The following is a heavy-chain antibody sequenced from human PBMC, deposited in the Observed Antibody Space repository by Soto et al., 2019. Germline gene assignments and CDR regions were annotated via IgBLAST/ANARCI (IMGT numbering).Heavy chain of an antibody. CDR2: IRSKANSYAT. J-gene: IGHJ6*03. CDR1: GFTFSGSA. V-gene: IGHV3-73*01. CDR3: TRPPLSSTSPNGAYYYYMDV. D-gene: IGHD2-2*01. Sequence: EVQLVESGGGLVQPGGSLKLSCAASGFTFSGSAMHWVRQASGKGLEWVGRIRSKANSYATAYAASVKGRFTISRDDSKNTAYLQMNSLKTEDTAVYYCTRPPLSSTSPNGAYYYYMDVWGKGTTVTVSS.